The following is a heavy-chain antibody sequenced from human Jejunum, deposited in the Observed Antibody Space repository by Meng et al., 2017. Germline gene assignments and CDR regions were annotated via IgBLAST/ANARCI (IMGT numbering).Heavy chain of an antibody. CDR1: GGSISSVYW. CDR3: AREIGPRSGNIY. V-gene: IGHV4-4*02. D-gene: IGHD3-10*01. J-gene: IGHJ4*02. CDR2: IYHSGST. Sequence: QVQLQESGPGLVKPSETLSLTCAVSGGSISSVYWWTWVRQSPGKGLEWIGEIYHSGSTNYNPSLKSRVTISVDKSKNQFSLKLTSVTAADTAMYYCAREIGPRSGNIYWSLGTLVTVSS.